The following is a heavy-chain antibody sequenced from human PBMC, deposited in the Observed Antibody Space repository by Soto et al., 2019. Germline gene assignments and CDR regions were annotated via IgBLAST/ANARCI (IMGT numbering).Heavy chain of an antibody. J-gene: IGHJ4*02. V-gene: IGHV3-48*01. CDR1: GFTFSNYA. CDR2: ISSSRSAT. CDR3: PWAVSNHGGFDY. Sequence: GGSLRLSCAASGFTFSNYAMDWVRQAPGKVLECVSDISSSRSATYYADSVKGRFTISRDNAKNTLYLQMNSLRAEDTAVYYCPWAVSNHGGFDYWGQGTLVTVSS. D-gene: IGHD3-16*01.